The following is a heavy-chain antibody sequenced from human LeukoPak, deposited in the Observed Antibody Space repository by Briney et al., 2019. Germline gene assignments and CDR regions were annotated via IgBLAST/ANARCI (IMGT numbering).Heavy chain of an antibody. CDR2: ISGDGGST. J-gene: IGHJ4*02. D-gene: IGHD6-19*01. Sequence: GGSLRLSCAASGFTFSGSAMSWVRQAPGKGLEWVSLISGDGGSTFYADSVKGRFTISRDNSKNSLYLQMNSLRSDDTALYYCARESESSGWYDYWGQGTLVTVSS. V-gene: IGHV3-43*02. CDR1: GFTFSGSA. CDR3: ARESESSGWYDY.